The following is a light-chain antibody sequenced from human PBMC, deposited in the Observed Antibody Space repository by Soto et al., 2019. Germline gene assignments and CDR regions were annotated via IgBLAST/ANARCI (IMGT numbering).Light chain of an antibody. CDR3: QQRNVWPPIT. Sequence: VLTQSPATLSLSPGARATLSCRASQSIHTSLAWYQQKPGQPPRLVVYDSTLRANGVPDRFGGSRSGTEFTLTINNLEPEDFAVYYCQQRNVWPPITFGQGTRLEI. J-gene: IGKJ5*01. CDR2: DST. CDR1: QSIHTS. V-gene: IGKV3-11*01.